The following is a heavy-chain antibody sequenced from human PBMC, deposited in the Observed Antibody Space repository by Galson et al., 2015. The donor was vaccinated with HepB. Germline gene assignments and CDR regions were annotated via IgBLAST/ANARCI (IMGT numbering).Heavy chain of an antibody. J-gene: IGHJ4*02. CDR2: ISTSGRTK. CDR1: AFTFIDYY. CDR3: ARGSSNCHF. Sequence: SLRLSCAASAFTFIDYYLSWIRQALGKGLEWVSYISTSGRTKYYADSVKGRFTMSSDNAKNSLDLQMNSLRTEDMPVYYCARGSSNCHFWGQRALVTVSS. V-gene: IGHV3-11*01. D-gene: IGHD7-27*01.